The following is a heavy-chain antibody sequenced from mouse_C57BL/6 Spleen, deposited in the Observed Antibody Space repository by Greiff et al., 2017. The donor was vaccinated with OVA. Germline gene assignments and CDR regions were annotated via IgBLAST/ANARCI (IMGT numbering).Heavy chain of an antibody. CDR3: AREWLLRRYFDV. Sequence: EVKVVESGPGMVKPSQSLSLTCTVTGYSITSGYDWHWIRHFPGNKLEWMGYISYSGSTNYNPSLKSRISITHDTSKNHFFLKLNSVTTEDTATYYCAREWLLRRYFDVWGTGTTVTVSS. D-gene: IGHD2-3*01. CDR2: ISYSGST. V-gene: IGHV3-1*01. CDR1: GYSITSGYD. J-gene: IGHJ1*03.